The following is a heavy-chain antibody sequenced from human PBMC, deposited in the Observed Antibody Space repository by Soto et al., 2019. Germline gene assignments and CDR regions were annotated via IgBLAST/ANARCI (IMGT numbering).Heavy chain of an antibody. Sequence: PGGSLRLSCAASGFTFSSYGMHWVRQAPGKGLEWVAVISYDGSNKYYADSVKGRFTISRDNSKNTLYLQMNSLRAEDTAVYYCAKSDTAMVGVFDYWGQGTLGTVSA. J-gene: IGHJ4*02. V-gene: IGHV3-30*18. D-gene: IGHD5-18*01. CDR2: ISYDGSNK. CDR3: AKSDTAMVGVFDY. CDR1: GFTFSSYG.